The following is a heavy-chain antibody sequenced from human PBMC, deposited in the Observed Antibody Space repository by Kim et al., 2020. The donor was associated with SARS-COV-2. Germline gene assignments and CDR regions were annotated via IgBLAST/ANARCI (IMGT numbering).Heavy chain of an antibody. J-gene: IGHJ4*02. CDR2: INHSGST. V-gene: IGHV4-34*01. CDR1: GGSFSGYY. D-gene: IGHD3-16*02. CDR3: ARVGDYVLGSYRYTQGFDY. Sequence: SETLSLTCAVYGGSFSGYYWSWIRQPPGKGLEWIGEINHSGSTNYNPSLKSRVTISVDTSKNQFSLKLSSVAAADTAVYYCARVGDYVLGSYRYTQGFDYWGQGTLVSVSS.